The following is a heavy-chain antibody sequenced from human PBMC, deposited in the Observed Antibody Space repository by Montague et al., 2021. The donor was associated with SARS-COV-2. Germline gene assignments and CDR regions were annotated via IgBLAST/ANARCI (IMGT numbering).Heavy chain of an antibody. V-gene: IGHV4-34*01. CDR1: GGPFSVHY. CDR2: INQSGST. J-gene: IGHJ6*02. D-gene: IGHD3-10*01. Sequence: SETLSLTCAVYGGPFSVHYWTWIRQPPGKGLEWIGQINQSGSTKYNPSLKSRVTISIDTSKDQFSLKMTSMTAADTGVYYCARNRRRFAEIYDTYYDYGLNVWGQGTTVTVFS. CDR3: ARNRRRFAEIYDTYYDYGLNV.